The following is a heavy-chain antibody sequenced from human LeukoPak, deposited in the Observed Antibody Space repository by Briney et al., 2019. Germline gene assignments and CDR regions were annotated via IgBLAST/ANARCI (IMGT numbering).Heavy chain of an antibody. CDR1: GFTFSGSA. J-gene: IGHJ4*02. D-gene: IGHD2-8*01. CDR2: IRSKANSYAT. CDR3: ARDGPRY. V-gene: IGHV3-73*01. Sequence: GGSLRLSCAASGFTFSGSAMHWVRQASGKGLEWVGRIRSKANSYATAYAASVKGRFTISRDNAKNSLYLQMSSLRAEDTAVYYCARDGPRYWGQGTLVTVSS.